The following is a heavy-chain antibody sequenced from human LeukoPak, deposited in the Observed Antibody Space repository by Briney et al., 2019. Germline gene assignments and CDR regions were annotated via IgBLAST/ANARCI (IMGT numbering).Heavy chain of an antibody. D-gene: IGHD5-18*01. CDR3: AGGYSYGIDY. CDR2: ISYDGGSQ. Sequence: GGSLRLSCEASGFTFRNYGVHWVRQAPGKGPEWVAVISYDGGSQYYADSVKGRFTISRDNSKNTVYLQMNSLRAEDTAVYYCAGGYSYGIDYWGQGTLVTVSS. CDR1: GFTFRNYG. J-gene: IGHJ4*02. V-gene: IGHV3-30*03.